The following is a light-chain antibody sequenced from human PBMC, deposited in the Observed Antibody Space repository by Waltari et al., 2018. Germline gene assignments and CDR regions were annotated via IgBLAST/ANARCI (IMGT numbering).Light chain of an antibody. CDR3: QQYNDWPPWT. CDR2: GAS. J-gene: IGKJ1*01. CDR1: QSVRSN. V-gene: IGKV3-15*01. Sequence: EIVMTQSPATLSVSPGERATLSCRASQSVRSNLAWYQQKPGQAPRLLIYGASTRATGVPARFSGSGSGTEFILTISSLQSGDFAVYYCQQYNDWPPWTFGQGTKVEIK.